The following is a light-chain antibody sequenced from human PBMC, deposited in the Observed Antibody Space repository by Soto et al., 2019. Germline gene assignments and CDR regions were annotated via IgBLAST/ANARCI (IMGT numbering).Light chain of an antibody. CDR1: QSVSSSH. CDR2: GAS. Sequence: EIVLTQSPGTLSLSPGERVTLSCRASQSVSSSHLAWYQQKPGQAPRLLIYGASSRATGIPDRFSGSGSGTDFTLTISRLEPEDFAVYYWQQYGSSSLTFGPGTKVDIK. CDR3: QQYGSSSLT. J-gene: IGKJ3*01. V-gene: IGKV3-20*01.